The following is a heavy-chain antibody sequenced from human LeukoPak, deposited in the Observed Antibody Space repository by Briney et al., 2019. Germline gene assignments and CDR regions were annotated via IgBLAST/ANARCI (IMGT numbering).Heavy chain of an antibody. V-gene: IGHV1-8*01. D-gene: IGHD4-23*01. CDR3: ASELRWQPH. CDR2: MNPNSGNT. J-gene: IGHJ4*02. CDR1: GYTFTSYD. Sequence: ASVKASCKASGYTFTSYDINWVRQATGQGLEWMGWMNPNSGNTGYAQKFQGRIIMTSDTSISTAYLELSSLRSEDTAVYYCASELRWQPHWGQGTLVTVSS.